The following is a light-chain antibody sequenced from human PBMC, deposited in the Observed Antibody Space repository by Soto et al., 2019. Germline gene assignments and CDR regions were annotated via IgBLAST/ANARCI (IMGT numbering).Light chain of an antibody. CDR3: CSYGGYFWV. CDR2: DVT. Sequence: QAVVTQPRSVSGSPGQSVTISCTGTSSDVGGYDYVSWFQHHPGKVPKLMIYDVTKRPSGVPDRFSASKSGNTASLTISGLQAEDEADYYCCSYGGYFWVFGGGTKVTVL. CDR1: SSDVGGYDY. V-gene: IGLV2-11*01. J-gene: IGLJ3*02.